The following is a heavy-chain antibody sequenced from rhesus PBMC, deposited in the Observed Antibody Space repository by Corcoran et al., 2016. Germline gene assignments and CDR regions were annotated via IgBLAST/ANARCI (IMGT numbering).Heavy chain of an antibody. J-gene: IGHJ5-1*01. Sequence: VQLAESVRGLFQPGGSLRLSCASSAFPFSIYGLHWVRQAPGKGLDWVAVISVDGSNKYFADSVKDRSTISRDNSNNILYLQMNNLKLEDTAVDYCTRFDGWGTGVLVTVSS. CDR2: ISVDGSNK. CDR3: TRFDG. CDR1: AFPFSIYG. V-gene: IGHV3-54*02.